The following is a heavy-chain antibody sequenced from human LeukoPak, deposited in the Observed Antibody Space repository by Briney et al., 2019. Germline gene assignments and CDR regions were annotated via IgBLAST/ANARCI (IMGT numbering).Heavy chain of an antibody. D-gene: IGHD3-10*01. J-gene: IGHJ3*02. CDR1: GFTFSSYG. V-gene: IGHV3-33*06. Sequence: QPGRSLRLSCAASGFTFSSYGMNWVRQAPGKGLEWVAVIWYDGSNKYYADSVKGRFTISRDNSKNTLYLQMNSLRAEDTAVYYCAKDRGAAQGAFDIWGQGTMVTVSS. CDR3: AKDRGAAQGAFDI. CDR2: IWYDGSNK.